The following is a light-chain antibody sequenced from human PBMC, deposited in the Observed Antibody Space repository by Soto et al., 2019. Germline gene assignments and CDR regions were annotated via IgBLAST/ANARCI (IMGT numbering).Light chain of an antibody. V-gene: IGLV1-47*02. CDR3: AACDDSLSVVV. CDR1: CSNIGSNY. CDR2: SDN. Sequence: QSVLTQPPSASGTPGQTVTISCSGRCSNIGSNYFYWYQQHPGTAPKLLIYSDNERPSGVPDRFSASKSGTSASLAISGLRAEDEADYHCAACDDSLSVVVFGGGTKLTVL. J-gene: IGLJ3*02.